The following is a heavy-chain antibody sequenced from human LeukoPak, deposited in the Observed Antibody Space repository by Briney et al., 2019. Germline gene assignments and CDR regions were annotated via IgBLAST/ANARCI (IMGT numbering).Heavy chain of an antibody. CDR1: GFTFRNYW. CDR3: AREGQQSYGMDV. J-gene: IGHJ6*02. D-gene: IGHD6-13*01. Sequence: PGGSLRLSCAASGFTFRNYWITWVRQAPGKGLEWVANIKQGGSEKHYVDSVKGRFTISRDDATNSLYLQMNSLRIEDTAVYYCAREGQQSYGMDVWGQGTTVTVS. V-gene: IGHV3-7*05. CDR2: IKQGGSEK.